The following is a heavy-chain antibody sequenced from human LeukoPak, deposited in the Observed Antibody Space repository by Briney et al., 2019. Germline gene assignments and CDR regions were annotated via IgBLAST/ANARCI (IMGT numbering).Heavy chain of an antibody. V-gene: IGHV3-23*01. CDR3: AKAYSYGYYFDY. Sequence: GGSLRLSCAASGFTFSSYAMSWVRQAPGKGLEWVSAISGSGGSTYYADSVKGRFTISRDNSKNTLYLQMNSPRAEDTAVYYCAKAYSYGYYFDYWGQGTLVTVSS. J-gene: IGHJ4*02. D-gene: IGHD5-18*01. CDR2: ISGSGGST. CDR1: GFTFSSYA.